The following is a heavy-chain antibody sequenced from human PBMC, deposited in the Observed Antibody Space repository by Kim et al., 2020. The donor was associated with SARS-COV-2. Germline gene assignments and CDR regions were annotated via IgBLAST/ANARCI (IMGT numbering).Heavy chain of an antibody. CDR3: TTDLVVWFGRLGYFDY. V-gene: IGHV3-15*01. Sequence: VTRRFTISRDDSKNTPYLQMNSLNTEDTAVYYCTTDLVVWFGRLGYFDYWGQGTLVTVSS. D-gene: IGHD3-10*01. J-gene: IGHJ4*02.